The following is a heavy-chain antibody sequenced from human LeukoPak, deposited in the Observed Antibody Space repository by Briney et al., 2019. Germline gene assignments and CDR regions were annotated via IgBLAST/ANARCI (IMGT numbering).Heavy chain of an antibody. Sequence: SETLSLTCAVYGGSFSGYYWSWIRQPPGKGLEWIGEINHSGSTNYNPSLKSRVTISVDTSKNQFSLKLSSVTAADTAVYYCAKDPAAAGTEDFDYWGQGTLVIVSS. D-gene: IGHD6-13*01. CDR3: AKDPAAAGTEDFDY. J-gene: IGHJ4*02. V-gene: IGHV4-34*01. CDR1: GGSFSGYY. CDR2: INHSGST.